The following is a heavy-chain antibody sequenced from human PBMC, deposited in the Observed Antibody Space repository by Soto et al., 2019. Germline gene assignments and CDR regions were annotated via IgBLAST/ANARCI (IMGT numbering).Heavy chain of an antibody. J-gene: IGHJ6*02. V-gene: IGHV3-53*01. CDR3: ARDIVPAKYGMDV. D-gene: IGHD2-15*01. CDR2: IYSGGST. Sequence: GGSLRLSCAASGFTVSSNYMSWVRQAPGKGLEWVSVIYSGGSTYYADSVRGRFTISRDNSKNTLYLQMNSLRAEDTAVYYCARDIVPAKYGMDVWGQGTTVTVSS. CDR1: GFTVSSNY.